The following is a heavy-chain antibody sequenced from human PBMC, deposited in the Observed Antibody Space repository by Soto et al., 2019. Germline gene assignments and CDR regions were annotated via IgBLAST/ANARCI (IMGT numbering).Heavy chain of an antibody. CDR1: GDSVSSGDYY. D-gene: IGHD3-16*01. CDR2: IYFSGRT. J-gene: IGHJ5*02. Sequence: SETLSLTCNVSGDSVSSGDYYWTWIRQPPGKGLEWVGHIYFSGRTNYIPSLESRVTISLDTSKNQFSLKLTSVTAADTAVYYCARVPIDTYMIYWSDPWGQGTLVTVSS. V-gene: IGHV4-61*08. CDR3: ARVPIDTYMIYWSDP.